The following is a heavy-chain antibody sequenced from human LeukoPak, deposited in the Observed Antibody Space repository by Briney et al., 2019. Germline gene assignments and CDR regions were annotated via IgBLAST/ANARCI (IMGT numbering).Heavy chain of an antibody. J-gene: IGHJ6*02. D-gene: IGHD2-15*01. CDR2: IIPIFGTA. Sequence: ASVKVSCKASGGTFSSYAISWVRQAPGQGLEWMGGIIPIFGTANYAQKFQGRVTITADESTSTAYMELSSLRSEDTAVYYCARDSIVVVVAANGYYYYYYGMDVWGQGTTVTVSS. V-gene: IGHV1-69*01. CDR3: ARDSIVVVVAANGYYYYYYGMDV. CDR1: GGTFSSYA.